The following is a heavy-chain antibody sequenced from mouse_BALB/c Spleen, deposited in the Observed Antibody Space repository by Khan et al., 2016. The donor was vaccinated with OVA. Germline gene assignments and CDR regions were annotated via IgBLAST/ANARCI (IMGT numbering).Heavy chain of an antibody. Sequence: VELVESGPGLVAPSQSLSITCTISGFSLTNYGVHWVRQPPGKGLEWLAVIWSDGSTTYNSALKSRLTITKDNSKRQVFLNMNSHQTDDTAIYFCARQPYYHYNVMDYWGQGTSVTGSS. D-gene: IGHD2-10*01. CDR2: IWSDGST. J-gene: IGHJ4*01. V-gene: IGHV2-6-1*01. CDR1: GFSLTNYG. CDR3: ARQPYYHYNVMDY.